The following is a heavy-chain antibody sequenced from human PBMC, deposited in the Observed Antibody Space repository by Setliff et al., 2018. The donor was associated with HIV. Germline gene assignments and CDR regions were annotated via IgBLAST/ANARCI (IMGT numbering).Heavy chain of an antibody. Sequence: PSETLSLTCNVSGGSISSGNYYWSWIRLPAGKGLEWVGRIYTSGSTNYNPSLKSRVTISVDTSKNQFSLKLSSVTAADTAAYYCARSKIRPTSAFDIWGQGTMVNVS. CDR1: GGSISSGNYY. CDR3: ARSKIRPTSAFDI. J-gene: IGHJ3*02. V-gene: IGHV4-61*02. CDR2: IYTSGST.